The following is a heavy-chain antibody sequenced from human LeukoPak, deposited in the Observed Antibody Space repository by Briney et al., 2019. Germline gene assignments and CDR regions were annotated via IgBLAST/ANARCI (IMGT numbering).Heavy chain of an antibody. CDR3: AKDLPSNYGDYVGPFYFDY. V-gene: IGHV3-23*01. Sequence: GGSLRLSCAASGFTFSSYAMSWVRQAPGKGLEWVSAISGSGGSTYYADSVKGRFTISRDNSKNTLYLQMNSLRAEDTAVYYCAKDLPSNYGDYVGPFYFDYWGQGTLVTVSS. J-gene: IGHJ4*02. CDR1: GFTFSSYA. CDR2: ISGSGGST. D-gene: IGHD4-17*01.